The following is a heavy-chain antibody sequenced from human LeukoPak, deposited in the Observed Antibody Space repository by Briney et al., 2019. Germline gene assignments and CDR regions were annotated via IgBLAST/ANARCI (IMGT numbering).Heavy chain of an antibody. V-gene: IGHV4-39*01. Sequence: SETLSLTCTVSGGSISSSSYYWGWIRQPPGKGLEWIGSIYYSGSTYYNPSLKSRVTISVDTSKNQFSLKLSSVTAADTAVYYCARAVGRTSSSWYEVDYWGQGTLVTVSS. CDR3: ARAVGRTSSSWYEVDY. CDR1: GGSISSSSYY. J-gene: IGHJ4*02. D-gene: IGHD6-13*01. CDR2: IYYSGST.